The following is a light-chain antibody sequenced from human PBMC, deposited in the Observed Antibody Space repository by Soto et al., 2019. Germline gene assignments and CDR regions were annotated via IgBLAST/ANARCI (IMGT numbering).Light chain of an antibody. Sequence: EIMMTQSPGTLSASPGERATLSCSASQSVSSNLAWYQQKPGQAPRLLIYAVSTRATGIPARFSGSGSGTEFTLTISSLQSEDFAVYYCQQYNKWPLTLGQGTKVEIK. CDR3: QQYNKWPLT. V-gene: IGKV3-15*01. CDR2: AVS. CDR1: QSVSSN. J-gene: IGKJ1*01.